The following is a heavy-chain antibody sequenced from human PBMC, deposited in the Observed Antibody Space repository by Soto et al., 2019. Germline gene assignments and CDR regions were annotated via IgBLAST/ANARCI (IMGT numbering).Heavy chain of an antibody. V-gene: IGHV3-64*04. Sequence: GGFLRLSCSASGFTFSSYAMHWVRQAPGKGLECVSPISSSGGSTYYADSVKGRFTISRDNSKNTLYLQMNSLRAEDTAVYYCATAGGSSGWYLGYWGQGTLVTVSS. CDR3: ATAGGSSGWYLGY. J-gene: IGHJ4*02. D-gene: IGHD6-19*01. CDR2: ISSSGGST. CDR1: GFTFSSYA.